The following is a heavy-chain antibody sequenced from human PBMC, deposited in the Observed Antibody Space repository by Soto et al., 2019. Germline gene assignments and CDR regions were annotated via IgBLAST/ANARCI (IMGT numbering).Heavy chain of an antibody. V-gene: IGHV4-31*03. J-gene: IGHJ4*02. CDR2: IYYSGIT. Sequence: QVQLQESGPGLVTPSQTLSLTCTVSGDSISSGPYYWSWIRQHPGKGLEWIVYIYYSGITHYNPSRKSRVTISVDTSKNQFSLKLSSVTAADTAVYYCARDRGDSSGYYLDYWGQGTLVTVSS. CDR3: ARDRGDSSGYYLDY. CDR1: GDSISSGPYY. D-gene: IGHD3-22*01.